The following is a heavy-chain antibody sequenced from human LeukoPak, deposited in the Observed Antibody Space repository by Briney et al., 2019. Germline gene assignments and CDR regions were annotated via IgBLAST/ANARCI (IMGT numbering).Heavy chain of an antibody. Sequence: SETLSLTCTVSGGSISSHYWGWIRQPPGKGLEWIGYIYHIGTTNYNPSLKSRVTISVDTSKNQFSLKLTSVTAADTAVYYCARQNPAAAGQGLDYWGQGTLVTVSS. V-gene: IGHV4-59*08. CDR1: GGSISSHY. CDR2: IYHIGTT. J-gene: IGHJ4*02. D-gene: IGHD6-13*01. CDR3: ARQNPAAAGQGLDY.